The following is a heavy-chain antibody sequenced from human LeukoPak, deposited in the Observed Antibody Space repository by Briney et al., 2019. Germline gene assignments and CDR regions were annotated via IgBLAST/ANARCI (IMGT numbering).Heavy chain of an antibody. CDR1: GFTFSNYA. CDR2: ISDSGGST. D-gene: IGHD3-22*01. CDR3: AKDQTYYYDSSGYR. Sequence: GGSLRLSCAASGFTFSNYAMSWVRQLPGKGLEWVSAISDSGGSTFYADSVKGRFTISRDNSKNTLYLQMNSLRAEDTALYYCAKDQTYYYDSSGYRWGQGTLVIVSS. V-gene: IGHV3-23*01. J-gene: IGHJ4*02.